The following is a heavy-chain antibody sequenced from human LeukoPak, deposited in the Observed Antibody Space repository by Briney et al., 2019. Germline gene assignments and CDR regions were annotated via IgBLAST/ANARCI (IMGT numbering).Heavy chain of an antibody. CDR2: ISGSGGST. V-gene: IGHV3-23*01. Sequence: PGGSLRLSCAASGFTFSSYGMNWDRQAPGKGLEWVSAISGSGGSTYYADSVKGRFTISRDNSKNTLYLQMNSLRAEDTAVYYCTTSGIRRGYNLGYYFDNWGQGTLVTVSS. D-gene: IGHD5-24*01. J-gene: IGHJ4*02. CDR3: TTSGIRRGYNLGYYFDN. CDR1: GFTFSSYG.